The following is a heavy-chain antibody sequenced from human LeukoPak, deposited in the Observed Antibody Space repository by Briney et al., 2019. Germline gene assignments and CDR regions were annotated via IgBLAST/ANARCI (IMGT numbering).Heavy chain of an antibody. CDR3: ARDRGYCSSTSCYKGVYYYYYYMDV. Sequence: PSETLSLTCAVSGGSISSSSYYWGWIRQPPGKGLEWIGSIYYSGSTNYNPSLKSRVTISVDTSKNQFSLKLSSVTAADTAVYYCARDRGYCSSTSCYKGVYYYYYYMDVWGKGTTVTVSS. CDR1: GGSISSSSYY. V-gene: IGHV4-39*07. J-gene: IGHJ6*03. D-gene: IGHD2-2*02. CDR2: IYYSGST.